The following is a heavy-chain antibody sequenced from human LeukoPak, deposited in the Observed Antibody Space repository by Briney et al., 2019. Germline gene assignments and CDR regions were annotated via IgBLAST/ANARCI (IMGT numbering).Heavy chain of an antibody. V-gene: IGHV1-2*02. J-gene: IGHJ3*02. D-gene: IGHD3-3*01. Sequence: ASVKVSCKASGYTFTDYFMNWVRQAPGQGLEWMGWINPKSGGTVYAQKFQGRVTMTRDTSSSTAYMELSRLRFDDTVVYYCARGPRITIFGVVMADDAFDIWGQGTMVTVSS. CDR1: GYTFTDYF. CDR3: ARGPRITIFGVVMADDAFDI. CDR2: INPKSGGT.